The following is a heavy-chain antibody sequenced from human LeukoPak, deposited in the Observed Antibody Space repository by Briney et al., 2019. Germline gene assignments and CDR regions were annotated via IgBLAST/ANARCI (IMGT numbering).Heavy chain of an antibody. D-gene: IGHD1-7*01. Sequence: SETLSLTCAVSGGSISSGGYSWSWIRQPPGKGLEWIGYIYHSGSTYYNPSLKSRVTISVDRSKNQFSLKLSSVTAADTAVYYCARDTGTMVDYWGQGTLVTVSS. J-gene: IGHJ4*02. CDR2: IYHSGST. CDR3: ARDTGTMVDY. CDR1: GGSISSGGYS. V-gene: IGHV4-30-2*01.